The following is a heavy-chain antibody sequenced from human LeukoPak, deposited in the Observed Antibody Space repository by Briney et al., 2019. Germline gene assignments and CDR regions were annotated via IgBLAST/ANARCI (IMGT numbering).Heavy chain of an antibody. CDR1: GFTFSTYE. CDR3: ARGAVYYYGMDV. CDR2: ISSSGSTI. J-gene: IGHJ6*02. Sequence: PGGSLRLSCAASGFTFSTYEMNWVRQAPGKGLEWVSYISSSGSTIYYADSVKGRFTISRDNAKNSLYLQMNSLRAEHTAVYYCARGAVYYYGMDVWGQGTTVTVSS. V-gene: IGHV3-48*03.